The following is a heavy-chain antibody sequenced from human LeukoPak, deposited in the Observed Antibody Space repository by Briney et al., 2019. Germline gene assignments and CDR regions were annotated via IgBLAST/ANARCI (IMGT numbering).Heavy chain of an antibody. D-gene: IGHD3-22*01. V-gene: IGHV1-18*01. J-gene: IGHJ4*02. CDR1: GYTFTSYG. Sequence: ASVKVSRKASGYTFTSYGISWVRQAPGQGLEWMGWISAYNGNTNYAQKLQGRVTMTTDTSTSTAYMELRSLRSDDTAVYYCARAPRITMIVVVIPQGYDYWGQGTLVTASS. CDR3: ARAPRITMIVVVIPQGYDY. CDR2: ISAYNGNT.